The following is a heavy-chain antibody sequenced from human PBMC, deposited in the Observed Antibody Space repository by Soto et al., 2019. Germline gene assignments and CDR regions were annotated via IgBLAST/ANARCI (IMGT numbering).Heavy chain of an antibody. CDR1: GFTFSSYA. D-gene: IGHD3-22*01. J-gene: IGHJ4*02. V-gene: IGHV3-30-3*01. Sequence: QPXESLRLSGAASGFTFSSYAMHWVRQAPGKGLEWVAVISYDGSNKYYADSVKGRFTISRDNSKNTLYLQMNSLRAEDTAVYYCARDQGDYYDSSGYFSHFDYWGQGTLVTVSS. CDR2: ISYDGSNK. CDR3: ARDQGDYYDSSGYFSHFDY.